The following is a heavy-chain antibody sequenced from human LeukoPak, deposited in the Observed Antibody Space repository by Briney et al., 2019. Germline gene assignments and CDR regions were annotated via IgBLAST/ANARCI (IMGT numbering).Heavy chain of an antibody. CDR2: ISAYNGNT. D-gene: IGHD3-3*01. V-gene: IGHV1-18*01. CDR1: GYTFTSYG. CDR3: ARGNRLTIFGVVIPGPDAFDI. J-gene: IGHJ3*02. Sequence: VASVKVSCKASGYTFTSYGISWVRQAPGQGLEWIGWISAYNGNTNYAQKLQGRVTMTTDTSTSTAYMELRSLRSDDTAVYYCARGNRLTIFGVVIPGPDAFDIWGQGTMVTVSS.